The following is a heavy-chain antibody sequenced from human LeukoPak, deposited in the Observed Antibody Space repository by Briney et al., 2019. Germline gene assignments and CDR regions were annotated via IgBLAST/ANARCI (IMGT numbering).Heavy chain of an antibody. CDR1: GFTFSSYS. V-gene: IGHV3-21*01. D-gene: IGHD5-12*01. Sequence: GGSLRLSCAASGFTFSSYSMNWVRQAPGKGLEWVSSISSSSSYIYYADSVKGRFTISRDNAKNSLYLQMNSLRAEDTAVYYCARDTYRGYSGYAATQTSAYWGQGTLVTVSS. CDR2: ISSSSSYI. J-gene: IGHJ4*02. CDR3: ARDTYRGYSGYAATQTSAY.